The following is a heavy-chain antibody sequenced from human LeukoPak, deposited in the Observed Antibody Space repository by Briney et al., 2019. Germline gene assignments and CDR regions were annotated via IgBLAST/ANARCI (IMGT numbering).Heavy chain of an antibody. CDR3: ARDNWNYGSSMDV. CDR1: GGSISRYY. V-gene: IGHV4-59*01. D-gene: IGHD1-7*01. Sequence: SETLSLTCTVSGGSISRYYWSWIRQPPGEGLEWIGYIYYSGSTNYNPSLKSRVTISVDTSKNQFSLKLSSVTAADTAVYYCARDNWNYGSSMDVWGQGTTVTVSS. CDR2: IYYSGST. J-gene: IGHJ6*02.